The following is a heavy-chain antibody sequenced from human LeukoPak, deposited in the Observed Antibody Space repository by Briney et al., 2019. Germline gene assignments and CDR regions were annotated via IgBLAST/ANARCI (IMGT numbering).Heavy chain of an antibody. CDR1: GFSFSSLA. CDR3: TKDPNGDYVGAFDP. Sequence: GGSLRLSCAASGFSFSSLAMTWVRQAPGKGLEWVSSITAGHYPTYNTDSVKGRFTISRDNSKNTLYLQMNSLRADDTAVYYCTKDPNGDYVGAFDPWGQGTLVTVSS. CDR2: ITAGHYPT. D-gene: IGHD4-17*01. V-gene: IGHV3-23*01. J-gene: IGHJ5*02.